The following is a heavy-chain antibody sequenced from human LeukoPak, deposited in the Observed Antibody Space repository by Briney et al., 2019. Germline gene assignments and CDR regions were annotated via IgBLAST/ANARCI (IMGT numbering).Heavy chain of an antibody. CDR3: ARHLPYYYDSSGFRKRANYYYYGMDV. CDR2: INPNSGGT. J-gene: IGHJ6*02. Sequence: ASVKVSCKASGYTFTGYYMHWVRQAPGQGLEWMGRINPNSGGTNYAQKFQGRVTMTRDTSISTAYMELSRLRSDDTAVYYCARHLPYYYDSSGFRKRANYYYYGMDVWGQGTTVTVSS. V-gene: IGHV1-2*06. D-gene: IGHD3-22*01. CDR1: GYTFTGYY.